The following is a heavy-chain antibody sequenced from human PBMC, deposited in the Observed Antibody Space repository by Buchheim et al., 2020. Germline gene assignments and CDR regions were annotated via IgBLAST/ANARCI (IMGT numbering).Heavy chain of an antibody. CDR2: MLDDGGKK. V-gene: IGHV3-30*04. CDR3: VTGDTAMLTRRYFDY. D-gene: IGHD5-18*01. Sequence: QVQLVASGGGVVQPGRSLRLSCAASGFTFSSYAMHWVRQAPGKGLEWVAVMLDDGGKKQYADSLRGRLTISRDNSKNTLYLQMNSLRVEDTAVYYCVTGDTAMLTRRYFDYWDQGTL. J-gene: IGHJ4*02. CDR1: GFTFSSYA.